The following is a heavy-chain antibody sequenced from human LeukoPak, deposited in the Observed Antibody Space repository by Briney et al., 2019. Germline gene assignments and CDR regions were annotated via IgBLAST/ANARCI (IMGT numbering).Heavy chain of an antibody. D-gene: IGHD4-11*01. CDR3: AREFLQTTVVDY. J-gene: IGHJ4*02. CDR2: IWYDGSNK. Sequence: GGSLRLSCGASGFTFNTYGMNWVRLAPGKGLEWVAVIWYDGSNKYYADSVKGRFIVSRDNSKNTLYLQMYSLRAEDTAVYYCAREFLQTTVVDYWGQGTLVTVSS. V-gene: IGHV3-33*01. CDR1: GFTFNTYG.